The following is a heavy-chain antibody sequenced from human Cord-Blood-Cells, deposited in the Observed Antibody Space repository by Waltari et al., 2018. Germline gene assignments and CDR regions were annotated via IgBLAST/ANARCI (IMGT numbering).Heavy chain of an antibody. Sequence: QVQLVQSGAEVKKPGASVKVSCKASGYTFTGYYMHWVRQAPGQGLEWMGCSNPNSGGTNYAQKFQGRVTMTRDTSISTAYMELSRLRSDDTAVYYCARGITMVRGVIGAFDIWGQGTMVTVSS. CDR2: SNPNSGGT. J-gene: IGHJ3*02. D-gene: IGHD3-10*01. CDR1: GYTFTGYY. V-gene: IGHV1-2*02. CDR3: ARGITMVRGVIGAFDI.